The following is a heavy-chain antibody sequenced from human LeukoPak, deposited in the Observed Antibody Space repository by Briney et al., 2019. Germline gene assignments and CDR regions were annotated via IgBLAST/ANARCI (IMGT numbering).Heavy chain of an antibody. CDR2: INPNSGGT. D-gene: IGHD6-19*01. CDR1: GYTFTGYY. J-gene: IGHJ4*02. CDR3: ARACRQYSSGCFDY. V-gene: IGHV1-2*02. Sequence: ASVKVSCKASGYTFTGYYMHWVRQAPGQGLEWMGWINPNSGGTNYAQKFQGRVTMTRDTSISTAYMELSRLRSDDTAVCYCARACRQYSSGCFDYWGQGTLVTVSS.